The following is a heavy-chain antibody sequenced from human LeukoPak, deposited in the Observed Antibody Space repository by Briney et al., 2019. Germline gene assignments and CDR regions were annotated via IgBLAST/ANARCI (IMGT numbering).Heavy chain of an antibody. V-gene: IGHV4-39*01. Sequence: SETLPLTCTVSGGSISSSSYYWGWIRQPPGKGLEWIGSIYYSGRTYYNPSLKSRVSISVDTSKNQFSLKMSSVTAADTAVYFCARHPYWYDSSGYPLDYWGQGTLVTVSS. J-gene: IGHJ4*02. CDR2: IYYSGRT. CDR1: GGSISSSSYY. CDR3: ARHPYWYDSSGYPLDY. D-gene: IGHD3-22*01.